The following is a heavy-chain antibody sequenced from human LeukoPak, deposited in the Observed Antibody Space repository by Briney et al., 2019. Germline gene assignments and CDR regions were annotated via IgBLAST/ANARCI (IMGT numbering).Heavy chain of an antibody. CDR1: GFTFSSYP. V-gene: IGHV3-23*01. D-gene: IGHD3-9*01. CDR3: AKVKLALTFFDY. CDR2: ISGSGGST. J-gene: IGHJ4*02. Sequence: GGSLRLSCAASGFTFSSYPMSWVRQAPGKGLEWVSAISGSGGSTYYADSVKGRFTISRDNSKNTLYLQMNSLRAEDTAVYYCAKVKLALTFFDYWGQGTLVTVSS.